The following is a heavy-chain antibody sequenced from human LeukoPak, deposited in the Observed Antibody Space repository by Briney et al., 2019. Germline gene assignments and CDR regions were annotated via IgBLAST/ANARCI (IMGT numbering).Heavy chain of an antibody. D-gene: IGHD6-6*01. Sequence: PSQTLSLTCTVSGGSISSGDYYWSWIRQPPGKGLEWIGRIYTSGSTDYNPSLTSRVTMSVDTSKNQFSLRLNSVTAADTAVYYCARDSWYGSSSQWGHYYYYMDVWGKGTTVTVSS. V-gene: IGHV4-61*02. CDR3: ARDSWYGSSSQWGHYYYYMDV. CDR1: GGSISSGDYY. J-gene: IGHJ6*03. CDR2: IYTSGST.